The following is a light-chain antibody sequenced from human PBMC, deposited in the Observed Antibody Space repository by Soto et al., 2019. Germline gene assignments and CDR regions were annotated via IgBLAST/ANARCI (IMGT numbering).Light chain of an antibody. CDR2: EVS. V-gene: IGLV2-14*01. Sequence: QSALTQPASVSGSPGQSITISCTGTSSDVGAYNYVSWYQQHPGKATNLMIYEVSNRPSGVSHRFSGSKSGNTASLTISGLQADDEAVYYCSSYTSSNTLNVFGTGTKVTVL. J-gene: IGLJ1*01. CDR3: SSYTSSNTLNV. CDR1: SSDVGAYNY.